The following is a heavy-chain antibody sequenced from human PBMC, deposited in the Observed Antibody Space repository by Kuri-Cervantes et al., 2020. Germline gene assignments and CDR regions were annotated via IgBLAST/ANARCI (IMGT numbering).Heavy chain of an antibody. V-gene: IGHV3-74*01. J-gene: IGHJ4*02. CDR2: INSDGSST. Sequence: GGSLRLSCAASGFTFSSYWMHWVRQAPGKGLVWVSRINSDGSSTSYADSVKGRFTISRDNAKNSLYLQMNSLRAEDTAVYYCARDMGKKAAAGFDYWGQGTLVTVSS. CDR3: ARDMGKKAAAGFDY. CDR1: GFTFSSYW. D-gene: IGHD6-13*01.